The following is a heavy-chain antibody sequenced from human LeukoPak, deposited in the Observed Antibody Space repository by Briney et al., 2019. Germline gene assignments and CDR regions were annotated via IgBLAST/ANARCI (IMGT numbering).Heavy chain of an antibody. Sequence: GGSLRLSCAASGFTFGSYAMHWVRQAPGKGLEWVAVISYDGSNKYYADSVKGRFTISRDNSKNTLYLQMNSLRAEDTAVYYCARDNRYFDWFGLSEGGFDYWGQGTLVTVSS. CDR1: GFTFGSYA. CDR2: ISYDGSNK. V-gene: IGHV3-30-3*01. CDR3: ARDNRYFDWFGLSEGGFDY. J-gene: IGHJ4*02. D-gene: IGHD3-9*01.